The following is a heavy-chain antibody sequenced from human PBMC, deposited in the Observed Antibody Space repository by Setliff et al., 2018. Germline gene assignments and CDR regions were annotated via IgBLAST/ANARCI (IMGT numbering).Heavy chain of an antibody. Sequence: PSVKVSCKASGGTFSSYAISWVRQAPGQGLEWMGGIIPILGIANYAQKFQGRVTITADESTSTAYMELSSLRSEDTAVYYCARDSNGDYADWGQGTLVTVSS. CDR1: GGTFSSYA. D-gene: IGHD4-17*01. V-gene: IGHV1-69*10. J-gene: IGHJ4*02. CDR3: ARDSNGDYAD. CDR2: IIPILGIA.